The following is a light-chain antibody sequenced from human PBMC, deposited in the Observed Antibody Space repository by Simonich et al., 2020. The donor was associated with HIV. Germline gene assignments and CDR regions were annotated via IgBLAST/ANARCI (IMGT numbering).Light chain of an antibody. CDR3: SSYTSSSTLV. Sequence: QSALTQPASVSGSPGQSITISCTGNSSDVGGYNYVSWYQPHPGKAPKLMIYDVSHRPSGVSNRFSGSKSGNTAYLTISGLQAEDEADYYCSSYTSSSTLVFGGGTKLTVL. CDR1: SSDVGGYNY. V-gene: IGLV2-14*03. J-gene: IGLJ2*01. CDR2: DVS.